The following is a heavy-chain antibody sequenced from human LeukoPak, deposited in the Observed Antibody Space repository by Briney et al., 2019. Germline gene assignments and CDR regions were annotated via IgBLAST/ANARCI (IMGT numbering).Heavy chain of an antibody. J-gene: IGHJ5*02. CDR3: ARGQSGVRGANVPNLMGFDP. CDR2: IKPNSGGT. V-gene: IGHV1-2*02. D-gene: IGHD3-10*01. Sequence: GASVKVSCKASGYTFTGHSMYWVRQAPGQGLEWMGWIKPNSGGTNYAQKFQGRVTMTRDTSKNQFSLKLSSVTAADTAVYFCARGQSGVRGANVPNLMGFDPWGQGTLVIVSS. CDR1: GYTFTGHS.